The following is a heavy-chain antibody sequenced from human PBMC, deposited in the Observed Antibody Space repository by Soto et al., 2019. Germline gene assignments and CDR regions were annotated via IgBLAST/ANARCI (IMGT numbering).Heavy chain of an antibody. D-gene: IGHD6-13*01. Sequence: SETLSLTCTVSGGSLSPNYWSWIRQPPGKGLEWIGYIYYGGTTTNNPALKSRVTMSIDTYTNQFSLKMNSVTAADTAVYYCARHEGGAAADRPLDYWGQGTLVTVSS. CDR2: IYYGGTT. CDR3: ARHEGGAAADRPLDY. V-gene: IGHV4-59*08. J-gene: IGHJ4*02. CDR1: GGSLSPNY.